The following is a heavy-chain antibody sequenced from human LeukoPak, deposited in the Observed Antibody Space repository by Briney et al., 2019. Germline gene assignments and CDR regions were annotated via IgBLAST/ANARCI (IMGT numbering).Heavy chain of an antibody. CDR3: AKGWYCSGGSCYSGFHFDY. V-gene: IGHV3-23*01. D-gene: IGHD2-15*01. Sequence: PEGSLRLSCAASGFTLSSYAMSWVRQAPGMGLEWVSAISSGGTTYYGESVKGRFTISRDNSKSTLYLQMNSLRADDTAVYYCAKGWYCSGGSCYSGFHFDYWGQGILVAVSS. J-gene: IGHJ4*02. CDR1: GFTLSSYA. CDR2: ISSGGTT.